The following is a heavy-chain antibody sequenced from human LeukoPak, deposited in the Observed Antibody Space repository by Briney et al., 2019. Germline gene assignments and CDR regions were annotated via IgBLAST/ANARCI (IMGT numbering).Heavy chain of an antibody. CDR2: IYFTGTT. CDR3: ARHVVGLSGDFVVNYFDY. V-gene: IGHV4-39*01. J-gene: IGHJ4*02. Sequence: SETLSLTCTVSDGSISDSSYYWGWIRQPPGKGLEWIGSIYFTGTTNYNPSLRSRVTISVDTSKSQFSLRLSSVTAADTAVYCCARHVVGLSGDFVVNYFDYWGQGTLVTVSS. D-gene: IGHD3-3*01. CDR1: DGSISDSSYY.